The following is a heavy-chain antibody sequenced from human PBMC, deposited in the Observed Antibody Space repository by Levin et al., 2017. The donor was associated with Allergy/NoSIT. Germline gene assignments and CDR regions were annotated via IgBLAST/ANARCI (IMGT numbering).Heavy chain of an antibody. Sequence: ASVKVSCAASEFTFSSFAMSWVRQAPGKGLEWVSSISGSGGSTYYADSVKGRFTISRDNSKNTLYLQMNSLGAEDTALYFCAKAPTSSPRYYFYMDVWGKGSTVTVSS. V-gene: IGHV3-23*01. CDR2: ISGSGGST. D-gene: IGHD2-2*01. CDR3: AKAPTSSPRYYFYMDV. J-gene: IGHJ6*03. CDR1: EFTFSSFA.